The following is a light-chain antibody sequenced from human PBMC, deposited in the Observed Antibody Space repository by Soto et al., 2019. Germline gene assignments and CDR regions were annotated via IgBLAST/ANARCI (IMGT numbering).Light chain of an antibody. Sequence: EIVLTQSPDTLSLSPGERATLSCRPSQSVSSTYLAWYQQKPGQAPRLLIYRASTRPTGIPDRFSGSGSGTDFTLTISRLEPEDFAVYYCQQYESSPLTFGGGTKVEIK. CDR3: QQYESSPLT. CDR1: QSVSSTY. V-gene: IGKV3-20*01. CDR2: RAS. J-gene: IGKJ4*01.